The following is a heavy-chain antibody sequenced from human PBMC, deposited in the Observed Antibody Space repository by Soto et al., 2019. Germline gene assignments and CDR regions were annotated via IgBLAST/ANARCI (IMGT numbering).Heavy chain of an antibody. CDR2: INSDGSST. J-gene: IGHJ4*02. V-gene: IGHV3-74*01. D-gene: IGHD1-26*01. CDR3: ARGGTGPFDYFDY. Sequence: PGGSLRLSCAASGFTFSSYWMHWVRQAPGKGLVWVSRINSDGSSTSYADSVKGRFTISRDNAKNTLYLQMNSLRAEDTAVYYCARGGTGPFDYFDYWGQGTLVTVSS. CDR1: GFTFSSYW.